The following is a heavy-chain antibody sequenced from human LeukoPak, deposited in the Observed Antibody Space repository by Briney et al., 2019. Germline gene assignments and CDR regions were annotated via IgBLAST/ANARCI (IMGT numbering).Heavy chain of an antibody. D-gene: IGHD1-26*01. Sequence: SETLSLTCTVSGGSISSSSYYWGWIRQPPGKGMEWIGSIYYSGSTYYNPSLKSRVTISVDTSKNQFSLKLSSVTAADTAVYYCARHQTSGSYWNAFDIWGQGTMVTVSS. CDR3: ARHQTSGSYWNAFDI. CDR2: IYYSGST. CDR1: GGSISSSSYY. V-gene: IGHV4-39*01. J-gene: IGHJ3*02.